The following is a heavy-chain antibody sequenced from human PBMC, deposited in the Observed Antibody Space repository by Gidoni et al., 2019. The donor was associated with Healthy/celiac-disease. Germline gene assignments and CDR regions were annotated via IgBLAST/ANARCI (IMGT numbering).Heavy chain of an antibody. D-gene: IGHD3-3*01. CDR2: ISYDGSNK. V-gene: IGHV3-30*18. J-gene: IGHJ3*02. Sequence: QVQLVESGGGVVQPVRSLRLSCAASGFTFSSYGMPWVRQAPGKGLEWVAVISYDGSNKYYADSVKGRFTISRDNSKNTLYLQMNSLRAEDTAVYYCAKDGGYYDFWSGYYNLNDAFDIWGQGTMVTVSS. CDR1: GFTFSSYG. CDR3: AKDGGYYDFWSGYYNLNDAFDI.